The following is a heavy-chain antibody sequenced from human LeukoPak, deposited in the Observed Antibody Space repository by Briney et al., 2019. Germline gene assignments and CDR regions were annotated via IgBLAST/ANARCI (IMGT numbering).Heavy chain of an antibody. CDR3: ARDLRSGARYTPNYGMDV. CDR2: LYTGGST. D-gene: IGHD5-18*01. Sequence: GGSLRLSCEASGLTVSNNYMAWVRQAPGKGLEWISFLYTGGSTYYADSVKGRFTISRDNSKNTLYLQMNSLRAEDTAVYYCARDLRSGARYTPNYGMDVWGQGTTVTVS. CDR1: GLTVSNNY. V-gene: IGHV3-66*01. J-gene: IGHJ6*02.